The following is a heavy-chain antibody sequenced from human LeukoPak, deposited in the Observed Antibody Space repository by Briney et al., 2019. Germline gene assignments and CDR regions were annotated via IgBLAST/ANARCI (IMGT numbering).Heavy chain of an antibody. D-gene: IGHD6-19*01. J-gene: IGHJ4*02. CDR1: GGTFSSYA. V-gene: IGHV1-69*06. CDR3: ARLVPNAVAEGHYFDY. Sequence: GASVKVSCKASGGTFSSYAISWVRQAPGQGLEWMGGIIPIFGTANYAQKFQGRVTITADKSTSTAYMELSSLRSEDTAVYYCARLVPNAVAEGHYFDYWGQGTLVTVSS. CDR2: IIPIFGTA.